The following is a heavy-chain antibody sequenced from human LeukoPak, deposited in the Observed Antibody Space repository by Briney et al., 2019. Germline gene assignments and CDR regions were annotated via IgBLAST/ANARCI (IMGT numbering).Heavy chain of an antibody. CDR1: GGTFSSYA. CDR3: ARDRRSGYYFGFDY. V-gene: IGHV1-69*05. CDR2: IIPIFGTA. D-gene: IGHD3-3*01. J-gene: IGHJ4*02. Sequence: SVKVSCKASGGTFSSYAISWVRQAPGQGLEWMGGIIPIFGTANYAQKFQGRVTITTDESTSTAYMELSSLRSEDTAVYYCARDRRSGYYFGFDYWGQGTLVTVSS.